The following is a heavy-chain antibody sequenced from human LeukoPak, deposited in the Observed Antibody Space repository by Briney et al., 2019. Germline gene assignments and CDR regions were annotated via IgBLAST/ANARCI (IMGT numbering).Heavy chain of an antibody. CDR3: ARRRDFIDY. CDR1: GFTLSDYY. J-gene: IGHJ4*02. CDR2: SSSSGRTI. Sequence: PGGSLRLSCAASGFTLSDYYMSWIRQAPGKGLEWVSYSSSSGRTIYYADSVKGRFAISRDNAKNSLYLQMNSLRAEDTAVYYCARRRDFIDYWGQGTLVTVSS. V-gene: IGHV3-11*01. D-gene: IGHD3/OR15-3a*01.